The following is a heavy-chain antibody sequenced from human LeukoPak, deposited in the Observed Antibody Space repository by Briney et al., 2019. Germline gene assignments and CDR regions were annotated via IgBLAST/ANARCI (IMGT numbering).Heavy chain of an antibody. CDR2: INPNSGGT. V-gene: IGHV1-2*06. J-gene: IGHJ4*02. CDR3: ARVSGSYGVDY. CDR1: GYTFTGYY. Sequence: ASVKVSCKASGYTFTGYYMHWVRQAPGQGLEWMGRINPNSGGTNYAQKFQGRVTMTRDTSISTAYTELSRLRSDDTAAYYCARVSGSYGVDYWGQGTLVTVSS. D-gene: IGHD1-26*01.